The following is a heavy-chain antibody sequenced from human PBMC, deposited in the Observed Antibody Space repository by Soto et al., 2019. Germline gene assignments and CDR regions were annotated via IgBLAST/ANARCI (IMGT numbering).Heavy chain of an antibody. CDR3: ARERDGNTRRLDY. CDR1: GYSISSGYY. V-gene: IGHV4-38-2*02. Sequence: PSETLSLTCAVSGYSISSGYYWGWIRQPPGKGLEWIGSIYHSGSTYYNPSLKSRVTISVDTSKNQFSLKLNSVTAADTAVYYCARERDGNTRRLDYWGQGTLVTVSS. J-gene: IGHJ4*02. D-gene: IGHD2-15*01. CDR2: IYHSGST.